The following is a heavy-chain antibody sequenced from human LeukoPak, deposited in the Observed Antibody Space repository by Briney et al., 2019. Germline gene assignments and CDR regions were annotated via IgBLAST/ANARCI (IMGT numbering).Heavy chain of an antibody. CDR2: ISAYNGNT. CDR3: ARDGRRLWFGELDNWFDP. J-gene: IGHJ5*02. CDR1: GYTFTSYG. V-gene: IGHV1-18*01. D-gene: IGHD3-10*01. Sequence: ASVKVSCKASGYTFTSYGISWVRQAPGQGLEWMGWISAYNGNTNYAQKLQGRVTMTTDTSTSTAYMELRSLRSDDTAVYYCARDGRRLWFGELDNWFDPWGQGTLVTVSS.